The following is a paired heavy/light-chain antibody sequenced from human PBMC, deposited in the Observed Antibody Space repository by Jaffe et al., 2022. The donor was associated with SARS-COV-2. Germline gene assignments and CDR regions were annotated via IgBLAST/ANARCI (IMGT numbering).Light chain of an antibody. CDR2: EVT. CDR1: NSDVGSYNR. V-gene: IGLV2-18*02. J-gene: IGLJ3*02. CDR3: SSYTSSIGWV. Sequence: QSALTQPPSVSGSPGQSVTISCTGTNSDVGSYNRVSWYQQPPGTAPKLMIYEVTNRPSGVPDRFSGSKSGNTASLTISGLQAEDEADYYCSSYTSSIGWVFGEGTKLTVL.
Heavy chain of an antibody. CDR2: INVGNGNT. J-gene: IGHJ4*02. D-gene: IGHD3-10*01. CDR3: ARVVGFGGLDY. V-gene: IGHV1-3*01. CDR1: GYPFTSHA. Sequence: QVQLVQSGAEMKRPGASVKVSCKASGYPFTSHAIHWVRQAPGQRLEWMGWINVGNGNTKYSQKLQDRVTITRDTSASIAYMDLSSLRFEDTAVYYCARVVGFGGLDYWGQGTLVTVSS.